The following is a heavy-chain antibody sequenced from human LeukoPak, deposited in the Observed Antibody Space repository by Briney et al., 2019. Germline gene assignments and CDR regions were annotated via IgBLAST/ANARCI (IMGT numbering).Heavy chain of an antibody. D-gene: IGHD3-9*01. Sequence: PSETLSLTCTVSGGSISSYYWSWIRQPPRKGLEWIGYIYNRGSTNYNPSLKSRVTISVDTSKNQFSPKLSSVTAADTAVYYCAREGNYDILTGLDAFDIWGQGTMVTVSS. CDR2: IYNRGST. CDR3: AREGNYDILTGLDAFDI. J-gene: IGHJ3*02. CDR1: GGSISSYY. V-gene: IGHV4-59*01.